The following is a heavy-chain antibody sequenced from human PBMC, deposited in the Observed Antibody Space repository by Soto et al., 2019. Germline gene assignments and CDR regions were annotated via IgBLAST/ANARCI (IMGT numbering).Heavy chain of an antibody. CDR2: ISANGQGI. D-gene: IGHD1-7*01. CDR1: RFTFSTYS. J-gene: IGHJ4*02. Sequence: LXLSCEASRFTFSTYSLSWVRQAPGKGLEWVSAISANGQGIYYADSVRGRFTISRDNSKNTIFLHMDSLRAEDTAVYYCAKDRNYPRDQFHYWGQGTLVTVSS. V-gene: IGHV3-23*01. CDR3: AKDRNYPRDQFHY.